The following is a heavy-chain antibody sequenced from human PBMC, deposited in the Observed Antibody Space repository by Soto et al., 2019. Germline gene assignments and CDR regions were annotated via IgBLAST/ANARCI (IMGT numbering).Heavy chain of an antibody. Sequence: GRCLRLSCAASGFIFSAYWMSWVRRAPGKGLEWVASITKDGSERHYVDSVESRFSISRDNAKNSLYLQMNSLRAEDTAVYYCRSTHGGTPWDYWGQGTQVTVSS. CDR1: GFIFSAYW. J-gene: IGHJ4*02. V-gene: IGHV3-7*01. D-gene: IGHD1-1*01. CDR2: ITKDGSER. CDR3: RSTHGGTPWDY.